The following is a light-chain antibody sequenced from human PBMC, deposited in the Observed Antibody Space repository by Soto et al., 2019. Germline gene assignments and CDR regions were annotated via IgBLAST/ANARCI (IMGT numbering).Light chain of an antibody. CDR2: GAS. Sequence: EIVMTQSPATLSVSPGERATLSCRASQSISSNLAWYQQKPGQAPRLLIYGASSRPTGIPDRFSGSGSGTDFTLTISRLEPEDFAVYYCQQYGYAPWTFGQGTKVDI. CDR1: QSISSN. V-gene: IGKV3-20*01. J-gene: IGKJ1*01. CDR3: QQYGYAPWT.